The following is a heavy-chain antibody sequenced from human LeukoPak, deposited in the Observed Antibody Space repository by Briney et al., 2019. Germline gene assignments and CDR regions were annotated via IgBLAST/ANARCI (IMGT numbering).Heavy chain of an antibody. Sequence: KSSETLSLTCTVSGGSISSGGYYWSWIRQHPGKGLEWIGYIYYSGCTYYNPSLKSRVTISVDTSKNQFSLKLSSVTAADTAVYYYARDWAYCSGGSCYDYFDYWGQGTLVIVSS. CDR3: ARDWAYCSGGSCYDYFDY. J-gene: IGHJ4*02. D-gene: IGHD2-15*01. CDR2: IYYSGCT. V-gene: IGHV4-31*03. CDR1: GGSISSGGYY.